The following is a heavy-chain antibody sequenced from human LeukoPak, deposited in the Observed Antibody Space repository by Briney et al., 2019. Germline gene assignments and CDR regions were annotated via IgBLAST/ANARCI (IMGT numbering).Heavy chain of an antibody. CDR3: ARAVTTVTTTPKLGTYWYFDL. D-gene: IGHD4-17*01. CDR2: NT. Sequence: NTNYAQKLQGRVTMTTDTSTSTAYMELRSLRSDDTAVYYCARAVTTVTTTPKLGTYWYFDLWGRGTLVTVSS. V-gene: IGHV1-18*01. J-gene: IGHJ2*01.